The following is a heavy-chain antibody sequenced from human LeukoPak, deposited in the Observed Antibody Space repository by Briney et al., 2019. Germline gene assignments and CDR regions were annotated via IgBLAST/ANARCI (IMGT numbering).Heavy chain of an antibody. D-gene: IGHD4-17*01. CDR3: AKILLMTTVTAPCDS. V-gene: IGHV3-30*18. CDR1: GFTFRTYG. J-gene: IGHJ4*02. CDR2: ISYDGNNK. Sequence: PGGSLRLSCAASGFTFRTYGMHWVRQAPGKGLEWVAVISYDGNNKYYADSVKGRFTISRDNSKNTLYLQMNSLRGDDTAVYFCAKILLMTTVTAPCDSWGQGTLVTVSS.